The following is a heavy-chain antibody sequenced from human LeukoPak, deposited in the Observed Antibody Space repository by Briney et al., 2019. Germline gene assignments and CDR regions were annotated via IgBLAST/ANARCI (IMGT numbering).Heavy chain of an antibody. J-gene: IGHJ5*02. CDR2: MNSDGTTT. V-gene: IGHV3-74*01. Sequence: GGSLRLSCAASGLTFSSHWMHWVRHAPGKGLVWVSRMNSDGTTTNYADSVKGRFTISRDNAKNTLYLQMNSLRAEDTAVYYCARGRGPYGWFDPWGQGTLVTVSS. CDR3: ARGRGPYGWFDP. CDR1: GLTFSSHW. D-gene: IGHD3-10*01.